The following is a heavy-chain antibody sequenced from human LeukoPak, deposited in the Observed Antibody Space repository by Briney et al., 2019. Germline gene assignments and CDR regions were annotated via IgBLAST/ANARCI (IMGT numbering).Heavy chain of an antibody. J-gene: IGHJ4*02. CDR1: GFTFSSYW. CDR2: ITGGGGDT. D-gene: IGHD6-6*01. Sequence: GGSLRLSCAASGFTFSSYWMSWVRQAPGKGLEWVSAITGGGGDTYHADSVKGRFTISRDNSKNTLYLQMNSLRAEDTAVYYCAKGSAAARPYYFDYWGQGTLVTVSS. CDR3: AKGSAAARPYYFDY. V-gene: IGHV3-23*01.